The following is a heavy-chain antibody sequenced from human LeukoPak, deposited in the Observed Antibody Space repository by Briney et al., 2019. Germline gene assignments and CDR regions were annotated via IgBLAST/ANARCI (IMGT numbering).Heavy chain of an antibody. J-gene: IGHJ3*02. V-gene: IGHV1-69*05. D-gene: IGHD6-13*01. CDR1: GGTFSSYA. CDR3: ARGGSSSHAFDI. CDR2: IIPIFGTA. Sequence: ASVKVSCKASGGTFSSYAISWVRQAPGQGLEWMGGIIPIFGTANYAQKFQGRVTITTDESTSTAYMELSSLRSEDTAVYYCARGGSSSHAFDIWGQGTMVTVSS.